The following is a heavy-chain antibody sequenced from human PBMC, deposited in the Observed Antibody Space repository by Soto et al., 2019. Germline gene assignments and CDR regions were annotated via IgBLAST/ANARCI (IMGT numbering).Heavy chain of an antibody. D-gene: IGHD3-16*01. CDR1: GFTFSTFA. Sequence: EVQLLESGGSLVQPGGSLRLSCAASGFTFSTFAMNWVRQAPGEGLEWVSSISGSGGNTQYADSVKGRVTISRENSKNTVYLQMNPLRAEDKAVYYCEKCDVLITTPGGWCNWFDPWGQGTLVIVSS. J-gene: IGHJ5*02. CDR2: ISGSGGNT. V-gene: IGHV3-23*01. CDR3: EKCDVLITTPGGWCNWFDP.